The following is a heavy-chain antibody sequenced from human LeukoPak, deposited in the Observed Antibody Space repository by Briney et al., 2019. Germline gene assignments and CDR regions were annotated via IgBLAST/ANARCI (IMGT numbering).Heavy chain of an antibody. V-gene: IGHV3-21*01. CDR3: ARKGLCPRDSCSANFDY. D-gene: IGHD2-15*01. Sequence: PGGSLRLSCAASGFTFSSYSMNWVRQAPGKGLEWVSSISSSSSYIYYADSVKGRFTISRDNAKNSLYLQMSSLRAEDTAVYYCARKGLCPRDSCSANFDYWGQGTLVTVSS. CDR1: GFTFSSYS. J-gene: IGHJ4*02. CDR2: ISSSSSYI.